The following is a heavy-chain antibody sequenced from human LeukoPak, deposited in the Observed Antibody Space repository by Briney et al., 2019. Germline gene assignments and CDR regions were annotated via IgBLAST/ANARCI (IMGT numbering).Heavy chain of an antibody. CDR2: INGDGSTT. Sequence: GGSLRLSCADSGFTFSNYWMHWVSQAPGKGLVWVSRINGDGSTTNYADSVKGRFTISRDNAKNTLFLQMNSLRAEDTAVYYCAGGRGSYGLWDSWGQGTLVTVSS. D-gene: IGHD1-26*01. V-gene: IGHV3-74*01. CDR3: AGGRGSYGLWDS. J-gene: IGHJ4*02. CDR1: GFTFSNYW.